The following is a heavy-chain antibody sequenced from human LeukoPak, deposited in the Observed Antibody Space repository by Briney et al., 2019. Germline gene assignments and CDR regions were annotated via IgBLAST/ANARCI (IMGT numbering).Heavy chain of an antibody. J-gene: IGHJ4*02. Sequence: ASVKVSCKASGYTFTSYGISWVRQAPGQGLEGMGWISAYNGNTNYAQKLQGRVTMTTGTSTSTAYMELRSLRSDDTAVYYCARVPFWSGYQSFDYWGQGTLVTVSS. D-gene: IGHD3-3*01. CDR2: ISAYNGNT. V-gene: IGHV1-18*01. CDR1: GYTFTSYG. CDR3: ARVPFWSGYQSFDY.